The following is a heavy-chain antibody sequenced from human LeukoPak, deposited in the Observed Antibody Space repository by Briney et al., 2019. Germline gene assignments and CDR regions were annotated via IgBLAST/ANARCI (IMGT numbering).Heavy chain of an antibody. J-gene: IGHJ4*02. CDR2: ISGYNGNT. D-gene: IGHD1-26*01. CDR1: GYTFTTYG. CDR3: ARDLGGGSHYFDY. V-gene: IGHV1-18*01. Sequence: ASVTLSCKAAGYTFTTYGISWVRQAPGQGLEWMGWISGYNGNTNYAQKLQGRVTMTTDTSTSTAYMELRSLRSDDTAVYYCARDLGGGSHYFDYWGQGTLVTVSS.